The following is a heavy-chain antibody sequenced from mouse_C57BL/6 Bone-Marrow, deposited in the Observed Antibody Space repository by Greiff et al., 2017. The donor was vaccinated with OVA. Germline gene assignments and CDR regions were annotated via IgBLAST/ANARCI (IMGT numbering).Heavy chain of an antibody. Sequence: EVKLMESGEGLVKPGGSLKLSCAASGFPFSSYAMSWVRQTPEKRLEWVAYISSGGDYIYYADTVKGRFTISRDNARNTLYLQMSSLKSEDTAMYYCTRDRGTGLYYAMDDWGQGTSVTVSS. V-gene: IGHV5-9-1*02. CDR2: ISSGGDYI. D-gene: IGHD4-1*01. CDR1: GFPFSSYA. J-gene: IGHJ4*01. CDR3: TRDRGTGLYYAMDD.